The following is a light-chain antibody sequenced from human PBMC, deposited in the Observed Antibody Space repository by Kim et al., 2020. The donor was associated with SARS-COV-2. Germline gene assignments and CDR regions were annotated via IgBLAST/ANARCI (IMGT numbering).Light chain of an antibody. V-gene: IGKV3D-15*01. CDR1: QTISNG. CDR3: HHYNNWPPLFT. J-gene: IGKJ2*01. Sequence: SPGESAPLSCRTSQTISNGLAWYRQKPGQAPTLLIYGASNRATDIPARFSGSGSGTEFTLTISSLQSEDFAVYYCHHYNNWPPLFTFGQGTKLEI. CDR2: GAS.